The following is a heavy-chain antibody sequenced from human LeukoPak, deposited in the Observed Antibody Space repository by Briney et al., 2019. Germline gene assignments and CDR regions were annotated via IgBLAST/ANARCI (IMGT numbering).Heavy chain of an antibody. Sequence: SETLSLTCAVYGGSFSGYYWSWIRQPPGKGLEWIGEINHSGSTNYNPSLKSRVTISVDTSKNQFSLKLSSVTAADTAVYYCARLVVAATLSLYYYYYYMDVWGKGTTVTVSS. D-gene: IGHD2-15*01. V-gene: IGHV4-34*01. CDR3: ARLVVAATLSLYYYYYYMDV. CDR1: GGSFSGYY. CDR2: INHSGST. J-gene: IGHJ6*03.